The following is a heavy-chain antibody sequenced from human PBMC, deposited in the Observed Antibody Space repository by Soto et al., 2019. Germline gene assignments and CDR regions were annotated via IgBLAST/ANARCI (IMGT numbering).Heavy chain of an antibody. J-gene: IGHJ4*02. CDR1: GDSVSSDNYY. V-gene: IGHV4-61*01. D-gene: IGHD5-18*01. CDR3: ARDIRGYSRAFDY. CDR2: IYSSGST. Sequence: ETLSLTCTVSGDSVSSDNYYWTWIRQPPGEGLEWIGYIYSSGSTNYNPSLKSRVTISLDTSSNQFSLKLTSGTAADTAVYYCARDIRGYSRAFDYWGQGTLVTVSS.